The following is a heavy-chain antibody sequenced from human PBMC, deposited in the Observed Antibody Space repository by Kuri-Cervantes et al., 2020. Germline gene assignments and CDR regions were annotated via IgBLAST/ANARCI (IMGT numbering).Heavy chain of an antibody. Sequence: SLKISCAASGFTFDDYAMHWVRQAPGKGLEWVSGISWNGGSIDYADSVKGRFTISRDNAKNSLYLQMNSLRAEDTAFYYCAKDRGMAAENIDYWGQGTLVTVSS. D-gene: IGHD6-13*01. CDR3: AKDRGMAAENIDY. J-gene: IGHJ4*02. V-gene: IGHV3-9*01. CDR2: ISWNGGSI. CDR1: GFTFDDYA.